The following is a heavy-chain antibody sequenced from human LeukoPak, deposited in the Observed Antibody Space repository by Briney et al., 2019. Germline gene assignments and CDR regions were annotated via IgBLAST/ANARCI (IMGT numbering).Heavy chain of an antibody. CDR2: INHSDST. D-gene: IGHD5-18*01. CDR1: GGSFSGYY. J-gene: IGHJ4*02. Sequence: SETLSLTCAVYGGSFSGYYWSWLRQTPGKGLEWSGEINHSDSTNYNPSLKSRVTISVHTSKNHFSLKLSSVTAADTAVYYCARHRGYSYGVDYWGQGTLVTVSS. V-gene: IGHV4-34*01. CDR3: ARHRGYSYGVDY.